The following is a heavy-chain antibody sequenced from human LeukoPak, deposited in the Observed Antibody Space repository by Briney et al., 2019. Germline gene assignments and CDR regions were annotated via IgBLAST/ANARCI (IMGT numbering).Heavy chain of an antibody. J-gene: IGHJ5*02. V-gene: IGHV3-21*01. CDR3: ARVRIAAAGINWFDP. D-gene: IGHD6-13*01. CDR2: ISSSSSYI. CDR1: RLTFSSYS. Sequence: GGSLRLSCAASRLTFSSYSMNWVRQAPGKGLEWVSSISSSSSYIYYADSVKGRFTISRDNAKNSLYLQMNSLRAEDTAVYYCARVRIAAAGINWFDPWGQGTLLTVSS.